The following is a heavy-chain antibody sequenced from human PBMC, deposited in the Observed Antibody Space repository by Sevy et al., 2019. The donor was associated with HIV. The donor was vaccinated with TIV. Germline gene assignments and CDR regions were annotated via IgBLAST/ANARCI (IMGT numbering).Heavy chain of an antibody. D-gene: IGHD2-2*01. CDR3: ARDADLAHRTAFDY. J-gene: IGHJ4*02. Sequence: SETLSLTCTVSGYSISSGYYWGWIRQPPGKGLEWIGNIYHSGSTYYNPSLKSRVTISVDTSKNQFSLKLSSVTAADTAVYYCARDADLAHRTAFDYWGQGTLVTVSS. V-gene: IGHV4-38-2*02. CDR2: IYHSGST. CDR1: GYSISSGYY.